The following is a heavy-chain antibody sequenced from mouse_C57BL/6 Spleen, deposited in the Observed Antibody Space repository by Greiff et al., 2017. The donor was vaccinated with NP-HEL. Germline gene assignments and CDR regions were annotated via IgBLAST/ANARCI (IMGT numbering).Heavy chain of an antibody. CDR2: INPYNGDT. D-gene: IGHD2-4*01. Sequence: VQLKESGPELVKPGDSVKISCKASGYSFTGYFMNWVMQSHGKSLEWIGRINPYNGDTFYNQKFKGKATLTVDKSSSTAHMELRSLTSEDSAVYYCARYHYDYDFDYWGQGTTLTVSS. CDR1: GYSFTGYF. CDR3: ARYHYDYDFDY. J-gene: IGHJ2*01. V-gene: IGHV1-20*01.